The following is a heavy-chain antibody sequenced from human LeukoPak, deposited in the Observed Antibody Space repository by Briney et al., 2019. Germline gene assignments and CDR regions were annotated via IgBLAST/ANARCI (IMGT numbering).Heavy chain of an antibody. V-gene: IGHV3-23*01. CDR1: GFTVSSNY. CDR3: AKIDTAMVRDYYYYYMDV. CDR2: ISGSGGST. D-gene: IGHD5-18*01. J-gene: IGHJ6*03. Sequence: GGSLRLSCAASGFTVSSNYMSWVRQAPGKGLEWVSAISGSGGSTYYADSVKGRFTISRDNSKNTLYLQMNSLRAEDTAVYYCAKIDTAMVRDYYYYYMDVWGKGTTVTVSS.